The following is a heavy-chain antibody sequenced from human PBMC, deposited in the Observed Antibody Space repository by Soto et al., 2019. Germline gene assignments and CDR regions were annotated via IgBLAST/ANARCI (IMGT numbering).Heavy chain of an antibody. Sequence: GGSLRLSCAASGFTFSNAWMSWVRQAPGKGLEWVGRIKSKTDGGTTDYAAPVKGRFTISRDDSKNTLYLQMNSLKTEDTAVYYCTTDPFYYDSSGYYYEWFDPWGQGTLVTVSS. CDR1: GFTFSNAW. D-gene: IGHD3-22*01. CDR3: TTDPFYYDSSGYYYEWFDP. J-gene: IGHJ5*02. CDR2: IKSKTDGGTT. V-gene: IGHV3-15*01.